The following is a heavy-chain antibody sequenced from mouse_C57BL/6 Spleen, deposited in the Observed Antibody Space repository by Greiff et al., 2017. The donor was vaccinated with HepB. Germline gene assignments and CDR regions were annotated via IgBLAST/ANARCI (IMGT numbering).Heavy chain of an antibody. D-gene: IGHD1-1*01. CDR3: ARGGYYYGSNFDY. Sequence: VQLKESGPGLVKPSQSLSLTCSVTGYSITSGYYWNWIRQFPGNKLEWMGYISYDGSNNYNPSLKNRISITRDTSKNQFFLKLNSVTTEDTATYYCARGGYYYGSNFDYWGQGTTLTVSS. CDR1: GYSITSGYY. V-gene: IGHV3-6*01. CDR2: ISYDGSN. J-gene: IGHJ2*01.